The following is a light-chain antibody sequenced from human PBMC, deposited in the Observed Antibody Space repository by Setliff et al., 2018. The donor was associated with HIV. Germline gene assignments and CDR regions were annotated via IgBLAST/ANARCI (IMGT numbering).Light chain of an antibody. CDR2: DVS. CDR1: SSDVGGYNS. Sequence: ALTQPRSVSGSPGQSVTISCTGTSSDVGGYNSVSWYQQHPGKAPKLMIYDVSKRPSGVPDRFSGSKSGNTASLTISGLQAEDEADYYCCSYAGSYTFVFGTGTKV. CDR3: CSYAGSYTFV. J-gene: IGLJ1*01. V-gene: IGLV2-11*01.